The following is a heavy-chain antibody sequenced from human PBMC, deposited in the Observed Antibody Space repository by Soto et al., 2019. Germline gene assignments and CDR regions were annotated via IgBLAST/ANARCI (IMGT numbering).Heavy chain of an antibody. CDR2: IDPSDSYT. Sequence: PGESLKISCKCSGYSFTSYWVIWVRQMPGKGLEWMGRIDPSDSYTNYSPSFQGHVTISADKSISTAYLQWSSLKASDTAMYYCASPDFYGDYGSMDVWGQGTTVTVSS. V-gene: IGHV5-10-1*01. CDR3: ASPDFYGDYGSMDV. D-gene: IGHD4-17*01. J-gene: IGHJ6*02. CDR1: GYSFTSYW.